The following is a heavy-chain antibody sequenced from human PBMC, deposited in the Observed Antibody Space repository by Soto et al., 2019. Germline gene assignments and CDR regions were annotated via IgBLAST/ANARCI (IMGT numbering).Heavy chain of an antibody. V-gene: IGHV4-4*07. J-gene: IGHJ4*02. CDR2: IYPSGST. Sequence: ETLSLTCTVSGGSISGHSWIWIRQPAGKGLEWIGHIYPSGSTSYNPSLRSRVTMSLDTSSDQIFLNLTSVTAADTAVFYCVRGRSYSVYDFWGPGTLVTVSS. CDR3: VRGRSYSVYDF. D-gene: IGHD5-12*01. CDR1: GGSISGHS.